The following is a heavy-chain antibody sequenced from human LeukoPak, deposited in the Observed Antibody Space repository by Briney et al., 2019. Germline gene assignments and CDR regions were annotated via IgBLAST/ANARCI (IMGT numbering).Heavy chain of an antibody. J-gene: IGHJ3*02. CDR3: ASGPWGLGAFDI. Sequence: ASVKVSCKASGYTFTSYDINWVRQATGQGLEWMGWMNPNSGNTGYAQKFQGRVTMTRNTSISTAYMELSSLRSEDTAVYYCASGPWGLGAFDIWGQGTMVTVSS. CDR2: MNPNSGNT. V-gene: IGHV1-8*01. D-gene: IGHD7-27*01. CDR1: GYTFTSYD.